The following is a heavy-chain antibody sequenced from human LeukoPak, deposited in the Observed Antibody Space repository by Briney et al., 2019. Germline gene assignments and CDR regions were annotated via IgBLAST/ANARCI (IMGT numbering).Heavy chain of an antibody. CDR3: TRGVTIVPDY. CDR2: ISYDGSNK. Sequence: GGSLRLSCAASGFTFSSYAMHWVRQAPGKGLEWVAVISYDGSNKYYADSVKGRFTISRDNSKNTLYLQMNSLRVEDTAVYYCTRGVTIVPDYWGQGTLVTVSS. CDR1: GFTFSSYA. V-gene: IGHV3-30-3*01. J-gene: IGHJ4*02. D-gene: IGHD2-8*01.